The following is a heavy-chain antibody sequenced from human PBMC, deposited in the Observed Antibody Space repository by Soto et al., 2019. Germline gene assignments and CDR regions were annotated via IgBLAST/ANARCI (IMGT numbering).Heavy chain of an antibody. V-gene: IGHV1-18*01. Sequence: GSVKVSCKASHYTFTSYCISWVRQAPGQGLEWMGWISAYNGNTNYAQELQGRVTMTTDTSTSTAYMELRSLRSDDTAVYYCARDSYDWIGYYYYGMDVWGQGTTVTVSS. D-gene: IGHD1-20*01. CDR1: HYTFTSYC. J-gene: IGHJ6*02. CDR3: ARDSYDWIGYYYYGMDV. CDR2: ISAYNGNT.